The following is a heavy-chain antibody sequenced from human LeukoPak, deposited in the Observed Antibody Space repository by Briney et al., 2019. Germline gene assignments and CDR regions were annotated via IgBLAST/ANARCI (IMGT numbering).Heavy chain of an antibody. V-gene: IGHV3-7*01. J-gene: IGHJ5*02. CDR1: GLTFSDHW. CDR2: INQEGSEK. CDR3: ARDSGSYYRLAPNWFDP. D-gene: IGHD1-26*01. Sequence: PGGSLRLSCAASGLTFSDHWMSWVRQAPGKGLEWVANINQEGSEKDYVDSVKGRFTITRDNAQNSLYLQMSSLRAEDTAVYYCARDSGSYYRLAPNWFDPWGQGTLVTVSS.